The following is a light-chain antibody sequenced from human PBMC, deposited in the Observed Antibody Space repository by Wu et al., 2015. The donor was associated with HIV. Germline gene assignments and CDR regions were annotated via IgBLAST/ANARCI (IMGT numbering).Light chain of an antibody. Sequence: EIVLTQSPGTLSLSPGERATLSCRASQSVSSSYLAWYQQKPGQAPRLLIYGASSRATGIPDRFSGSGSGTDFTLTISRLEPEDFAVYYCQQYGSSPLTFGGGTEVE. CDR3: QQYGSSPLT. V-gene: IGKV3-20*01. J-gene: IGKJ4*01. CDR1: QSVSSSY. CDR2: GAS.